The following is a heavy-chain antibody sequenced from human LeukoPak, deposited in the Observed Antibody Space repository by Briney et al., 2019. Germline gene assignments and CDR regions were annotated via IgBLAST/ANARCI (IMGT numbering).Heavy chain of an antibody. D-gene: IGHD4-17*01. V-gene: IGHV1-2*02. J-gene: IGHJ3*02. Sequence: ASVKVSCKTSGYIFTDYYVHWVRQAPGQGLEWMGWINPNSGGTNYAQKFQGRVTMTRDTSISTAYMELSRLRSDDTAVYYCARDPYGDIDAFDIWGQGTMVTVSS. CDR1: GYIFTDYY. CDR3: ARDPYGDIDAFDI. CDR2: INPNSGGT.